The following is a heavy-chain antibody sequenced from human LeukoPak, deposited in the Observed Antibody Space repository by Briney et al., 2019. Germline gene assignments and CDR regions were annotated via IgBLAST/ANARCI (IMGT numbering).Heavy chain of an antibody. J-gene: IGHJ6*03. CDR1: GFTFSSYG. Sequence: GGSLRLSCAASGFTFSSYGMHWVRQASGKGLEWVGRIRSKANSYATAYAASVKGRFTISRDDSKNTAYLQMNSLKTEDTAVHYCTRRSPGYSYGLYYYYMDVWGKGTTVTVSS. CDR3: TRRSPGYSYGLYYYYMDV. D-gene: IGHD5-18*01. V-gene: IGHV3-73*01. CDR2: IRSKANSYAT.